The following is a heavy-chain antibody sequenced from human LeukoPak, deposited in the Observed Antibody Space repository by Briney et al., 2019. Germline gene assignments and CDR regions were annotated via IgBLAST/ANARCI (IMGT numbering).Heavy chain of an antibody. CDR2: IHYDSSTE. CDR3: ARFYANEWELPH. CDR1: GFAFSSYG. Sequence: GGSLRLSCAASGFAFSSYGMHWVRQAPGKGLEWVAYIHYDSSTEDYADSVKGRFTISRDNSKNTLYLQMNSLRAEDTAVYYCARFYANEWELPHWGQGTLVTVSS. J-gene: IGHJ4*02. D-gene: IGHD1-26*01. V-gene: IGHV3-30*02.